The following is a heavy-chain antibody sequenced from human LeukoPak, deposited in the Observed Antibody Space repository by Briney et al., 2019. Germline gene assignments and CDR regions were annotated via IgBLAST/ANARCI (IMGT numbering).Heavy chain of an antibody. CDR2: ISSSGSYI. V-gene: IGHV3-11*04. D-gene: IGHD6-13*01. CDR3: ADSSSPAYFDY. J-gene: IGHJ4*02. Sequence: PGGSLRLSCAASGFTFSDYYMSWIRQAPGKGLEWVSYISSSGSYIYYADSVKGRFTISRDNAKNSLYLQMNSLRAEDTAVYYCADSSSPAYFDYWGQGTLVTVSS. CDR1: GFTFSDYY.